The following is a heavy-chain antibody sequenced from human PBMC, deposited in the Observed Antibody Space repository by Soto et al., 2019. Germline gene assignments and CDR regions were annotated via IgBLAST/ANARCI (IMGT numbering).Heavy chain of an antibody. CDR3: AIVTGIPIVRGALDF. J-gene: IGHJ4*02. D-gene: IGHD3-10*01. Sequence: SETLSLTCAVYGGSFSGYYWSWIRQPPGKGLEWIGEINHSGSTNYNPSLKSRVTISVDTSKNQFSLKLSSVTAADTAVYYCAIVTGIPIVRGALDFRGQRTL. CDR2: INHSGST. V-gene: IGHV4-34*01. CDR1: GGSFSGYY.